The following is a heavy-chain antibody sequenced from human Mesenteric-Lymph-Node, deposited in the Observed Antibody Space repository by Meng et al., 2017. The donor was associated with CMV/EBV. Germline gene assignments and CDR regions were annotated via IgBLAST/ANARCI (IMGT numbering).Heavy chain of an antibody. Sequence: SVKVSCKASGGTFSSYTISWVRQAPGQGLEWMGRIIPILGIANYAQKFQGRVTITADKSTSTAYMELSSLRSEDTAVYYCARDLIPAAIRGDAFDIWGQGTMVTVSS. CDR2: IIPILGIA. D-gene: IGHD2-2*02. CDR1: GGTFSSYT. CDR3: ARDLIPAAIRGDAFDI. V-gene: IGHV1-69*04. J-gene: IGHJ3*02.